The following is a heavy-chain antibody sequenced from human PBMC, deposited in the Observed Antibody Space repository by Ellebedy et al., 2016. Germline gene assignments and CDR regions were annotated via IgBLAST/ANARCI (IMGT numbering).Heavy chain of an antibody. Sequence: SETLSLTXTVSGGSISSSSYNWGWIRQPPEKGLEWIGTMSYSGSAYYNPSLKSRVSISVDTSEIQFSLRLNSVTATDTAVYYCARRGATIIAFDIWGQGTMVTVSS. CDR3: ARRGATIIAFDI. CDR1: GGSISSSSYN. CDR2: MSYSGSA. V-gene: IGHV4-39*01. D-gene: IGHD5-12*01. J-gene: IGHJ3*02.